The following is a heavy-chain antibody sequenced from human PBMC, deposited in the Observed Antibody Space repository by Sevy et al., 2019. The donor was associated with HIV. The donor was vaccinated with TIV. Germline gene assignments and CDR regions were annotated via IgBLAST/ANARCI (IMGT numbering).Heavy chain of an antibody. J-gene: IGHJ4*02. V-gene: IGHV4-59*13. CDR3: ARAEDYSSPFDY. CDR1: GGSISSYY. CDR2: IYYSGST. D-gene: IGHD4-4*01. Sequence: SETLSLTCTVSGGSISSYYWSWIRQPPGKGLEWIGYIYYSGSTNYNPSLKSRVTISVDTSKNQFSLKLSSVTAADTAVYYCARAEDYSSPFDYWGQGTLVTVSS.